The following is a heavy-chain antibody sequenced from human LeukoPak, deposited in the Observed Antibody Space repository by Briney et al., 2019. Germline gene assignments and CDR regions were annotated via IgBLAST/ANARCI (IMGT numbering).Heavy chain of an antibody. D-gene: IGHD2-2*01. CDR1: GYTFTSYY. J-gene: IGHJ5*02. V-gene: IGHV1-8*02. CDR3: ARGRGTSCSPVVGVGRCWFDP. CDR2: MNPNSGNT. Sequence: ASVKVSCKASGYTFTSYYMHWVRQAPGQGLEWMGWMNPNSGNTGYAQKFQGRVTMTRNTSISTAYMELSSLRSQDTAVYYCARGRGTSCSPVVGVGRCWFDPWGQGTLVTVSS.